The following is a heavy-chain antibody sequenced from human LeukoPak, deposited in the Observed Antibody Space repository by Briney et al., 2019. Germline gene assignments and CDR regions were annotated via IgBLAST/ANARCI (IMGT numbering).Heavy chain of an antibody. CDR3: ARRTLFSHSSSSFAFDI. J-gene: IGHJ3*02. V-gene: IGHV5-51*01. D-gene: IGHD6-6*01. CDR1: GYSFSSYW. Sequence: GESLKISCKGSGYSFSSYWIGWVRQMPGKGLEWMGIIYPGDSDTRYSPSFQGQVTISADKSISTAYLQWSSLKASDTAMYYCARRTLFSHSSSSFAFDIWGQGTMVTVSS. CDR2: IYPGDSDT.